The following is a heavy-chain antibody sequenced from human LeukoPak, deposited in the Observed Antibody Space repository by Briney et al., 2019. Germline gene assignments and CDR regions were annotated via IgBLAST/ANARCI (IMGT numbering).Heavy chain of an antibody. V-gene: IGHV3-21*01. Sequence: PGGSLRLSCAASGFTFSSYSMNWVRQAPGRGLEWVSSISSSSSYIYYADSVKGRFTISRDNAKNSLSLQMNSLRAEDKAVYYCARDHYYDSSGYYYWGQGTLVTVSS. J-gene: IGHJ4*02. CDR3: ARDHYYDSSGYYY. D-gene: IGHD3-22*01. CDR1: GFTFSSYS. CDR2: ISSSSSYI.